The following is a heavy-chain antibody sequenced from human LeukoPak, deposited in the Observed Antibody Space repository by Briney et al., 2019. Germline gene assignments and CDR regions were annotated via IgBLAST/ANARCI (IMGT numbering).Heavy chain of an antibody. CDR3: ARGITMVRGAPLNYYYYYYMDV. D-gene: IGHD3-10*01. CDR2: INHSGST. V-gene: IGHV4-39*07. CDR1: GGSISSSSYY. Sequence: SETLSLTCTVSGGSISSSSYYWGWIRQPPGKGLEWIGEINHSGSTNYNPSLKSRVTISVDTSKNQFSLKLSSVTAADTAVYYCARGITMVRGAPLNYYYYYYMDVWGKGTTVTVSS. J-gene: IGHJ6*03.